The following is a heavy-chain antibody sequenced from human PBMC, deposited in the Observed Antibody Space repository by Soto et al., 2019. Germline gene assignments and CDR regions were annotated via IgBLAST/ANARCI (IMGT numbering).Heavy chain of an antibody. CDR1: GFTFSSYE. CDR2: ISSSGSTI. D-gene: IGHD5-12*01. CDR3: ARGTLVDIAATRPPLPDY. J-gene: IGHJ4*02. Sequence: EVQLVESGGGLVQPGGSLRLSCAASGFTFSSYEMNWVRQAPGKGLEWVSYISSSGSTIYYADSVKGRFTISRDNAKNSLYLQMNSLRAEDTAVYYCARGTLVDIAATRPPLPDYWGQGTLVTVSS. V-gene: IGHV3-48*03.